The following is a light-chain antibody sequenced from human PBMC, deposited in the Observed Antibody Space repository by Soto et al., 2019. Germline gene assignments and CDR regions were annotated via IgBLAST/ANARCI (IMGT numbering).Light chain of an antibody. CDR2: GAS. V-gene: IGKV3-20*01. J-gene: IGKJ1*01. Sequence: ENVLTQSPGTLSLSPGERATLSCRASQSVSSNYLAWYQHKPGQAPRLLIYGASSRATGIPDRFSGSGSGTDFTLTISRLEPEDSAVYYCQQYGSSPRTFGQGTKVEIK. CDR1: QSVSSNY. CDR3: QQYGSSPRT.